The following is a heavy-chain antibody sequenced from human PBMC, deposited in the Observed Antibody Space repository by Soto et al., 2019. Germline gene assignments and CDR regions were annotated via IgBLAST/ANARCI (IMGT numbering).Heavy chain of an antibody. Sequence: QVQLAESGGGVVQPGRSLRLSCAASGFTFSSYAMHWVRQAPGKGLEWVAVISYDGSNKYYADSVKCRFTISRDNYKNTLYMQMNSLRAEDTAVYYCARDITVVTGYYYYGMDVWGQGTTVTVSS. CDR1: GFTFSSYA. J-gene: IGHJ6*02. CDR2: ISYDGSNK. D-gene: IGHD2-15*01. CDR3: ARDITVVTGYYYYGMDV. V-gene: IGHV3-30-3*01.